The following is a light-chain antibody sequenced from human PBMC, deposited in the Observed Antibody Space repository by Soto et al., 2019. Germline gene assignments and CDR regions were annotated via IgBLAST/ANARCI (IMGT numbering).Light chain of an antibody. J-gene: IGLJ2*01. CDR3: AAWDDSLSGVV. V-gene: IGLV2-14*01. Sequence: QSVLTQPASVSGSPGQSITISCTGTSSDIGNYDFVSWYQQVPGTAPKAMIYEVSSRPSGVSNRFSGSKSGTSASLAISGLRSEDEADYYCAAWDDSLSGVVFGGGTKLTVL. CDR2: EVS. CDR1: SSDIGNYDF.